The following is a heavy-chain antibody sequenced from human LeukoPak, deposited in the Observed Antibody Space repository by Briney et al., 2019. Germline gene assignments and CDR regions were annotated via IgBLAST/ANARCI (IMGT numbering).Heavy chain of an antibody. CDR2: FDPEDGKT. J-gene: IGHJ3*02. D-gene: IGHD3-10*01. Sequence: ASVKVPCKISGYSVTELSMHWVRQAPGKGLEWMGGFDPEDGKTMYSQKFQGRVTMTRDASISTAYMALSRLRSDETAVYYCARGGITMVRGVIITWAFDIWGQGTMVTVSS. V-gene: IGHV1-24*01. CDR3: ARGGITMVRGVIITWAFDI. CDR1: GYSVTELS.